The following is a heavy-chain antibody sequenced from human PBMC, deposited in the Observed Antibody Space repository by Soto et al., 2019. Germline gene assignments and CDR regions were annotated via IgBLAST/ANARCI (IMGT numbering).Heavy chain of an antibody. CDR1: GGSISSYY. D-gene: IGHD6-13*01. V-gene: IGHV4-59*01. CDR3: AREVGIAAAGVDNYYYYYGMDV. J-gene: IGHJ6*02. Sequence: SETLPLTCTVSGGSISSYYWSWIRQPPGKGLEWIGYIYYSGSTNYNPSLKSRVTISVDTSKNQFSLKLSSVTAADTAVYYCAREVGIAAAGVDNYYYYYGMDVWGQGTTVTVSS. CDR2: IYYSGST.